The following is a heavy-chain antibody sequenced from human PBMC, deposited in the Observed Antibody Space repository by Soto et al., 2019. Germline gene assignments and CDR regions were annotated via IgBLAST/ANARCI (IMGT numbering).Heavy chain of an antibody. CDR1: GFTFSSYS. CDR2: ISSSSSTI. V-gene: IGHV3-48*01. CDR3: ARGSGYSYGSYYYYYMDV. Sequence: GGSLRLSCAASGFTFSSYSMNWVRQAPGKGLEWVSYISSSSSTIYYADSVKGRFTISRDNAKNSLYLQMNSLRAEDTAVYYCARGSGYSYGSYYYYYMDVWGKGTTVTVSS. D-gene: IGHD5-18*01. J-gene: IGHJ6*03.